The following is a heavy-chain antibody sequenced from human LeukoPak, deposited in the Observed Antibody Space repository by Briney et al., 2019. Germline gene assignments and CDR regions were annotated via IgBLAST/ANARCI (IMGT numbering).Heavy chain of an antibody. Sequence: GRSLRLSCVASGFTFSSYGIHWVRQAPGKGLEWVAFIWYDGSYKNYVDSVKGRFTISRDNSKNTLYLQMNSLRDEDTAVYYCARGAPLEYCGSDCSRLLDYWGQGTLVTVSS. CDR3: ARGAPLEYCGSDCSRLLDY. CDR1: GFTFSSYG. CDR2: IWYDGSYK. V-gene: IGHV3-33*01. J-gene: IGHJ4*02. D-gene: IGHD2-21*02.